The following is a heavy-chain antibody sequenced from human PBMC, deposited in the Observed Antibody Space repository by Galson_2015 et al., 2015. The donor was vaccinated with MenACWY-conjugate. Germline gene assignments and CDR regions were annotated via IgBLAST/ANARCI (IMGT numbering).Heavy chain of an antibody. CDR1: GGSASSGGYY. V-gene: IGHV4-61*08. CDR3: AREFSY. J-gene: IGHJ4*02. Sequence: SETLSLTCTVSGGSASSGGYYWTWLRQPPGKGLEWIGLIYDSGTTKYNPSLKGRVTISLDTSKNQVSLKLSSVTAADTAVYYCAREFSYWGQGTLVTVSS. D-gene: IGHD2/OR15-2a*01. CDR2: IYDSGTT.